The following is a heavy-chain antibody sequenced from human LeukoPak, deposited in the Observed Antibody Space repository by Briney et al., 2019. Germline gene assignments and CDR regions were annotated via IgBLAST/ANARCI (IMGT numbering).Heavy chain of an antibody. D-gene: IGHD2-15*01. J-gene: IGHJ4*02. Sequence: GGSLRLSCAASGFTFITYGMHWVRQAPGKGLEWVTIMWNDGSNKNYVDSVKGRFIISRDNSKNTLYLQMNSLRAEDTAVYYCARGCGGSAACYIIDYWGQGTLVTVSS. V-gene: IGHV3-33*08. CDR3: ARGCGGSAACYIIDY. CDR1: GFTFITYG. CDR2: MWNDGSNK.